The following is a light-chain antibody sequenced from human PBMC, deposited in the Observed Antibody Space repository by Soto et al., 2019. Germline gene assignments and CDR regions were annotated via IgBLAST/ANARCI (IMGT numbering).Light chain of an antibody. J-gene: IGKJ2*01. Sequence: DIQMTQSPSTLSASVGDRVTITCRASQSISSWLAWYQQKPGKAPKILIYDASSLAGGVPSRFSGSGSGTEFTLTISSLQPDDFATYYCQQYNSYPYNFGPGTKVEIK. V-gene: IGKV1-5*01. CDR1: QSISSW. CDR2: DAS. CDR3: QQYNSYPYN.